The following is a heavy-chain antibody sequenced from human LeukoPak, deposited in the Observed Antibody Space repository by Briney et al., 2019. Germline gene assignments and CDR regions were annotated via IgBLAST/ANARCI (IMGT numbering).Heavy chain of an antibody. CDR3: ASPGIAAAGAGFDY. J-gene: IGHJ4*02. V-gene: IGHV1-8*01. CDR2: MNPNSGNT. Sequence: ASVKGSCKASGYTFTSYDINWVRQATGQGLEWMGWMNPNSGNTGYAQKFQGRVTMTRNTSISTAYMEPSSLRSEDTAVYYCASPGIAAAGAGFDYWGQGTLVTVSS. D-gene: IGHD6-13*01. CDR1: GYTFTSYD.